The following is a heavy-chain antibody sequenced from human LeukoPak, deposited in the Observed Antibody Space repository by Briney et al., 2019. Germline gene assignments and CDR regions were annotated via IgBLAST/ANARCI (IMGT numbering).Heavy chain of an antibody. CDR3: ARDVEGSGSYLFQH. V-gene: IGHV1-69*13. Sequence: SVKVSCKASGGTFSSYAISWVRQAPGQGLEWMGGIIPIFGTANYAQKFQGRVTITADESTSTAYMELGSLRSEDPAVYYCARDVEGSGSYLFQHWGQGTLVTVSS. CDR1: GGTFSSYA. J-gene: IGHJ1*01. CDR2: IIPIFGTA. D-gene: IGHD3-10*01.